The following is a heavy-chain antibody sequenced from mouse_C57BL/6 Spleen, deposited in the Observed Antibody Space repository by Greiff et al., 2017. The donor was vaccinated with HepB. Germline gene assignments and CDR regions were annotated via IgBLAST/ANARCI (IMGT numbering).Heavy chain of an antibody. CDR2: IDPSDSYT. CDR1: SYTFTSYW. Sequence: QVQLQQPGAELVMPGASVKLSCKASSYTFTSYWMHWVKQRPGQGLEWIGEIDPSDSYTNYNQKFKGKSTLTVDKSSSTAYMQLSSLTSEDSAVYYCARSGITTVVALYYFDYWGQGTTLTVSS. V-gene: IGHV1-69*01. J-gene: IGHJ2*01. D-gene: IGHD1-1*01. CDR3: ARSGITTVVALYYFDY.